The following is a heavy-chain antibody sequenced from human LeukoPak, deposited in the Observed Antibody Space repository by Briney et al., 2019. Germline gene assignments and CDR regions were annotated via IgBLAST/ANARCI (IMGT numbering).Heavy chain of an antibody. CDR1: GFTFSSYS. V-gene: IGHV3-21*01. CDR3: ARRSQREDYYDSSGYYETFDY. D-gene: IGHD3-22*01. J-gene: IGHJ4*02. CDR2: ISSSSSYI. Sequence: GGSLRLSCAASGFTFSSYSMNWVRQAPGKGLEWVSSISSSSSYIYYADSVKGRFTISRDNAKNSLYLQMNSLRAEDTAVYYCARRSQREDYYDSSGYYETFDYWGQGTLVTVSS.